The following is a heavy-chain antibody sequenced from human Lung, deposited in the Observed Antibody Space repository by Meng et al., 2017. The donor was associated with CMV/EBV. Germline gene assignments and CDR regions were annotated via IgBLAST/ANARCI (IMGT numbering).Heavy chain of an antibody. J-gene: IGHJ4*02. V-gene: IGHV3-30*02. CDR3: AKDDDSAGYYFAYY. D-gene: IGHD3-9*01. CDR1: GFTFSRYG. Sequence: SXVESGFTFSRYGMHWVRQAPGKGLEWVAFVRNDGSKKYYADSVKGRFTISRDNSKNTLYLQMNSLRSEDTAVYFCAKDDDSAGYYFAYYWGQGTLVTVSS. CDR2: VRNDGSKK.